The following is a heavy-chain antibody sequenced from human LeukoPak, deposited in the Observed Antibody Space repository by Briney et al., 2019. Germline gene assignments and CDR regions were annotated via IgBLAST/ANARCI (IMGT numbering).Heavy chain of an antibody. J-gene: IGHJ4*02. V-gene: IGHV4-30-2*01. Sequence: PSETLSLTCTVSGGSISSGGYYWSWIRQPPGKGLEWIGYISHSGSTYYNPSLKRRVTISVDRSKNQFSLKLTSVTAADTAMYYCARATYSYGHYRDHFRYWGQGTLVTVSS. CDR3: ARATYSYGHYRDHFRY. D-gene: IGHD5-18*01. CDR1: GGSISSGGYY. CDR2: ISHSGST.